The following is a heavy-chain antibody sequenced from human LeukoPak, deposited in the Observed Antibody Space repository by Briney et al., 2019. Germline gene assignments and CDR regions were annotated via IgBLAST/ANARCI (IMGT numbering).Heavy chain of an antibody. CDR1: GFTFSSYS. Sequence: PGESLTLSCAASGFTFSSYSMNWVRQAPGKGLEWVSSISSSSSYIYYPAPEKGRFTISRDNAKNSLYLHMNSLRAEDTAVYYCARGTAVVPAAMSDYWGQGTLVTVSS. CDR3: ARGTAVVPAAMSDY. V-gene: IGHV3-21*01. J-gene: IGHJ4*02. D-gene: IGHD2-2*01. CDR2: ISSSSSYI.